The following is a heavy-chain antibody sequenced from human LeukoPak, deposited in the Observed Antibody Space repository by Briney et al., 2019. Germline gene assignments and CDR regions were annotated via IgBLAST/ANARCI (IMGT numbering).Heavy chain of an antibody. CDR2: VYSDGSSA. J-gene: IGHJ4*02. CDR1: GFTFSTYW. D-gene: IGHD5-18*01. V-gene: IGHV3-74*01. CDR3: ARASSGYGYGA. Sequence: GGSLRLSCAASGFTFSTYWMHWVRHAPGKGLVWVSRVYSDGSSASYADSVKGRFTISRDNAKNTLYLQMNSLRAEDTAVYYCARASSGYGYGAGGQGTLVTVSS.